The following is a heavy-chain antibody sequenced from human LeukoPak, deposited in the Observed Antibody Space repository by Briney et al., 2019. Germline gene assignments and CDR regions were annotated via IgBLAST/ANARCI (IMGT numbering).Heavy chain of an antibody. D-gene: IGHD3-22*01. CDR3: ARDLNYYDSSGYFDY. CDR1: GFTFSSYW. V-gene: IGHV3-7*01. CDR2: IKQDGSEK. J-gene: IGHJ4*02. Sequence: QPGGSLRLSCAASGFTFSSYWMGWVRQAPGKGLEWVANIKQDGSEKYYVDSVKGRFTISRDNAKNSLYLQMNSLRAEDTAVYYCARDLNYYDSSGYFDYWGQGTLVTVSS.